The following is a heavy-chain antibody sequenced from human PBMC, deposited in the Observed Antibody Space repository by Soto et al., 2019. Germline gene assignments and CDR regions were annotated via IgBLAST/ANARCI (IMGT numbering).Heavy chain of an antibody. CDR3: TTLVPGGAVYYFDF. CDR2: IKTNADGGTT. J-gene: IGHJ4*02. Sequence: PGGSLRLSCAASGFTFTDAWMSWVRQAPGKGLEWVGRIKTNADGGTTDYAAPVKGRFTISRDDSKTTLYLQMNSLRTEDTAVYYCTTLVPGGAVYYFDFWGQGTLVTVSS. D-gene: IGHD2-8*02. CDR1: GFTFTDAW. V-gene: IGHV3-15*01.